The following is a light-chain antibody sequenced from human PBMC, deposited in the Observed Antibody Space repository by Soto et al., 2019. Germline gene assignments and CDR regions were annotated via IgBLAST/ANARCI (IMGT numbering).Light chain of an antibody. V-gene: IGLV2-14*01. Sequence: QSALTQPASLSGSPGQSITISCTGTSSDVGAYNFVSWYQQHPGKAPKLIFYEVSNRPPGLSDRFSGSKSGTTASLTISGLQAEDEADYFCSSYTTNKTLLFGGGTKLTVL. J-gene: IGLJ2*01. CDR1: SSDVGAYNF. CDR3: SSYTTNKTLL. CDR2: EVS.